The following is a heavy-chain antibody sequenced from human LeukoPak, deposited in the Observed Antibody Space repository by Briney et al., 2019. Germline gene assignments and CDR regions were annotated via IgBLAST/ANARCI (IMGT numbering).Heavy chain of an antibody. Sequence: GGSLRLSCAASGFTFSSYAMHWVRQARGKGLEWVTVISHDGSNKYYADSVKGRFTISRDNSKNTLYLQMNSLRAEDTAVYYCARDPPPYSSGWYSGWFDPWGQGTLVTVSS. CDR2: ISHDGSNK. D-gene: IGHD6-19*01. CDR1: GFTFSSYA. J-gene: IGHJ5*02. CDR3: ARDPPPYSSGWYSGWFDP. V-gene: IGHV3-30-3*01.